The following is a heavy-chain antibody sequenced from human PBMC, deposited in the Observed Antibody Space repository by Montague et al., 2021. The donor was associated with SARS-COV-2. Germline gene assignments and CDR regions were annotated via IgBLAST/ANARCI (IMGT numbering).Heavy chain of an antibody. Sequence: SLRLSCAASGFSFNNFGIHWVRQAPDKGLEWVAVISYEGSKKSFADSVKGRFVISRDSSQNTVYLQMNSLRVEDTAMYYCVKASQFLWPGQFARDAFDLWGQGTLVSVSS. CDR1: GFSFNNFG. D-gene: IGHD2-21*01. CDR2: ISYEGSKK. J-gene: IGHJ3*01. CDR3: VKASQFLWPGQFARDAFDL. V-gene: IGHV3-30*18.